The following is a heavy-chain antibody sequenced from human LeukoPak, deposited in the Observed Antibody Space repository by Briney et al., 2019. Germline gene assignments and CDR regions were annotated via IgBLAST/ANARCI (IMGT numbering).Heavy chain of an antibody. CDR1: GLTFSNAW. J-gene: IGHJ6*03. V-gene: IGHV3-23*01. CDR2: ISGSGGST. Sequence: GGSLRLSCAASGLTFSNAWMSWVRQAPGKGLEWVSAISGSGGSTYYADSVKGRFTISRDNSKNTLYLQMNSLRAEDTAVYYCAKDRVPDYYYYYMDVWGKGTTVTISS. CDR3: AKDRVPDYYYYYMDV.